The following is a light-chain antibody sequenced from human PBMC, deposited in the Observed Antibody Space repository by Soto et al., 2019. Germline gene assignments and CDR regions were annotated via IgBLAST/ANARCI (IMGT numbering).Light chain of an antibody. CDR1: QSISSW. CDR2: DAS. V-gene: IGKV1-5*01. J-gene: IGKJ1*01. CDR3: QQYNTYWT. Sequence: DIQMTQSPSTLSASVGDRVTITCRASQSISSWLAWYQQKPGKAPKVLIFDASSLESGVPSRFSGSGSATEFTLIISSLQPDDFATYYCQQYNTYWTFGQGTKVDIK.